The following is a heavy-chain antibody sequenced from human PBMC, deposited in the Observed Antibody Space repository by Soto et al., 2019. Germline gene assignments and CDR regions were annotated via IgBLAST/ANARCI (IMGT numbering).Heavy chain of an antibody. D-gene: IGHD6-6*01. V-gene: IGHV4-34*01. CDR1: GGSFSGYY. Sequence: PSETLSLTCAVYGGSFSGYYWSWIRQPPGKGLEWIGEINHSGSTNYNPSLKSRVTISVDTSKNQFSLKLSSVTAADTAVYYCARGGGIAARRGGVYWGQGTLVTVSS. CDR3: ARGGGIAARRGGVY. J-gene: IGHJ4*02. CDR2: INHSGST.